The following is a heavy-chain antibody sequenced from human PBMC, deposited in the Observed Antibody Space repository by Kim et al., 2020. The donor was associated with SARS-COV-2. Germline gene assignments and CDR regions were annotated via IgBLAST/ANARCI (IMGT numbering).Heavy chain of an antibody. Sequence: GGSLRLSCAASGFTFDQYAMNWVRQAPGKGLEWISQISGDGYSTYYADSVKGRFTISRDNSKNSLNLDLISLTADDTALYYCAKDLSSGRGWFGFDSWGQGALVTVSS. J-gene: IGHJ4*02. CDR2: ISGDGYST. V-gene: IGHV3-43*02. CDR3: AKDLSSGRGWFGFDS. CDR1: GFTFDQYA. D-gene: IGHD6-19*01.